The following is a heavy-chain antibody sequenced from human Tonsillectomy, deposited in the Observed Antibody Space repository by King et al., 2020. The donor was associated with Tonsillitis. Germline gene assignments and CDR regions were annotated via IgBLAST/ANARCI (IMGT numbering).Heavy chain of an antibody. CDR3: ARLGIGYNNYFPLDY. D-gene: IGHD4-11*01. Sequence: VQLVESGGGLVKPGGSLRLSCAASGFTFSSYSMNWVRQAPGKGLEWVSSISSSSKYIYYSDSVTGRFTISRDNAKNSLFLQMDTLRAEDTAVYYCARLGIGYNNYFPLDYWGQGTLGTVCS. J-gene: IGHJ4*02. CDR1: GFTFSSYS. CDR2: ISSSSKYI. V-gene: IGHV3-21*06.